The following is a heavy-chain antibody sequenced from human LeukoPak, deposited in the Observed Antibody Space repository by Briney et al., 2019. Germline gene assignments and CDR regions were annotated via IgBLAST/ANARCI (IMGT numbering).Heavy chain of an antibody. CDR1: GFTFGDYG. V-gene: IGHV3-20*04. D-gene: IGHD1-26*01. Sequence: GGSLRLSCAASGFTFGDYGMSWVRQAPGKGLEWVSGLNWDGGTTGHADSVKGRFTISRDNAKNTLYLQMNSLRAEDTAVYYRAREKMTDPYSGSFLGYWGQGTLVTVSS. J-gene: IGHJ4*02. CDR2: LNWDGGTT. CDR3: AREKMTDPYSGSFLGY.